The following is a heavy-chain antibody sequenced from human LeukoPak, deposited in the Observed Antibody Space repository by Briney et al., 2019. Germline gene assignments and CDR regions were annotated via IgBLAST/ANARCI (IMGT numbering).Heavy chain of an antibody. Sequence: GASVKVSCKASGYTFTGYYMHWVRQAPGQGLEWMGWINPNSGGTNYAQKFQGRVTMTRDTSISTAYMELSRLRSDDTAVYYCARGPFYCSSTSCFPYFDSWGQGTLVTVSS. CDR1: GYTFTGYY. V-gene: IGHV1-2*02. D-gene: IGHD2-2*01. J-gene: IGHJ4*02. CDR3: ARGPFYCSSTSCFPYFDS. CDR2: INPNSGGT.